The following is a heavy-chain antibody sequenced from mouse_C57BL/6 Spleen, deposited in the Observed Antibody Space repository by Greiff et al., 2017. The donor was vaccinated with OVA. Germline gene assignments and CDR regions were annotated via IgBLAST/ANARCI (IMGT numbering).Heavy chain of an antibody. CDR3: ARHTAQATPFDY. Sequence: VQLQQSGAELVKPGASVKISCKASGYAFSSYWMNWVKQRPGKGLERIGQIYPGDGDTNYNGKFKGKATLTADKSSSTAYMQLSSLTSEDSAVYFCARHTAQATPFDYWGQGTTLTVSS. J-gene: IGHJ2*01. CDR1: GYAFSSYW. D-gene: IGHD3-2*02. V-gene: IGHV1-80*01. CDR2: IYPGDGDT.